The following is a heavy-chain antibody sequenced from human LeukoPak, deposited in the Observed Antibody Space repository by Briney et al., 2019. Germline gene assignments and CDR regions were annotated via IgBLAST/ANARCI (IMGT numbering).Heavy chain of an antibody. CDR3: ATHLGATLFDY. Sequence: GASVTVSCKVSGYTLIELSMHWVRQVPGKGLEWMGNFDPEHGEPIYAQRFQGRVTMTEDTSTDTAYMELSSLRSEDTAVYYCATHLGATLFDYWGQGTLVTVSS. V-gene: IGHV1-24*01. J-gene: IGHJ4*02. D-gene: IGHD1-26*01. CDR1: GYTLIELS. CDR2: FDPEHGEP.